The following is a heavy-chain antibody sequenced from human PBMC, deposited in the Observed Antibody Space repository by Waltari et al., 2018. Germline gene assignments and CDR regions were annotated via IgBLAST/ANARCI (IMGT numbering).Heavy chain of an antibody. D-gene: IGHD6-19*01. V-gene: IGHV3-66*01. CDR3: VTSPGGWFYFDD. CDR1: GFVVSKKY. J-gene: IGHJ4*02. CDR2: SYVGGNS. Sequence: EVQLVHSGGGLVHRGGSLILSCVASGFVVSKKYTHWVRQAPGKGVVWVAVSYVGGNSFYADSVGSIVTISRDQSKNTLLLQKSSLGVEDTAVYYCVTSPGGWFYFDDWGQGALVTVSS.